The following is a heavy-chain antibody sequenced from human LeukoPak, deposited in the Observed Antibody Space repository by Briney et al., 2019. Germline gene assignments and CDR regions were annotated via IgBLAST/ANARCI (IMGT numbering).Heavy chain of an antibody. Sequence: PGGSLRLSCAASGFTFSSYSMNWVRQAPGKGLEWVSSISSSSSYIYYADSVKGRFTISRDNAKNSLYLQMNSLRAEDTAVYYCARDPLGLYDFWSGYYVSRSYYFDYWGQGTLVTVSS. CDR1: GFTFSSYS. V-gene: IGHV3-21*01. D-gene: IGHD3-3*01. J-gene: IGHJ4*02. CDR2: ISSSSSYI. CDR3: ARDPLGLYDFWSGYYVSRSYYFDY.